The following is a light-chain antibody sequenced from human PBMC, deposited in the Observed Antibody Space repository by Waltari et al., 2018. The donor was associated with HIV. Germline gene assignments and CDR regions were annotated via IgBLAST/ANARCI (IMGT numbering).Light chain of an antibody. J-gene: IGLJ2*01. Sequence: QSALPQPPPASGPPGQSVTISCNGTSRDVGGYDYFSWYQQHPGKAPKLMLYDVTKRPSGVPDRFSGSKSGSTASLTLSGLQAEDEADYYCSSYAGSNNLIFGGGTKLTVL. CDR1: SRDVGGYDY. V-gene: IGLV2-8*01. CDR3: SSYAGSNNLI. CDR2: DVT.